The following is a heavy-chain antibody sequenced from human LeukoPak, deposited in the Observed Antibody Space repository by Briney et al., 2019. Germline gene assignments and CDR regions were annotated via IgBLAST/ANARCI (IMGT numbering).Heavy chain of an antibody. J-gene: IGHJ6*02. V-gene: IGHV1-2*02. D-gene: IGHD4-17*01. CDR2: INPNSGGT. CDR3: ASTTVTKGRTYYYYGMDV. Sequence: ASVKVSCKASGYTFTGYYMHWVRQAPGQGLEWMGWINPNSGGTNYAQKFQGRVTMTRDTSISTAYMELSRLRSDDTAVYYCASTTVTKGRTYYYYGMDVWGQGTTVTVSS. CDR1: GYTFTGYY.